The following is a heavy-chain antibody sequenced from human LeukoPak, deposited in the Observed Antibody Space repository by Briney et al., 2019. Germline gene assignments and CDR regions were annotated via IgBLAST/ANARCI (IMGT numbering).Heavy chain of an antibody. J-gene: IGHJ4*02. Sequence: NPGGSLRLSCAASGFTFSNAWMNWVRQAPGKGLEWVGRIKSKTDGGITDYAAPVKGRFTISRDDSKNTLYLQMNSLKTEDTAVYYCTTDVVVVAATDYWGQGTLVTVSS. CDR2: IKSKTDGGIT. D-gene: IGHD2-15*01. CDR3: TTDVVVVAATDY. V-gene: IGHV3-15*07. CDR1: GFTFSNAW.